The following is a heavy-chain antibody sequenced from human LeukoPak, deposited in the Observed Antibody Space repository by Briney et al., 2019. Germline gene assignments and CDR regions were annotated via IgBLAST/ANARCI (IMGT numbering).Heavy chain of an antibody. J-gene: IGHJ4*02. D-gene: IGHD6-13*01. CDR1: GGSISSSNW. CDR3: ARAIGSSWYGYYFDY. V-gene: IGHV4-4*02. Sequence: SETLSLTCAVSGGSISSSNWWSWVRQPPGKGLEWIGEIYHSGSTNYNPSLKSRVTISVDKSKNQFSLKLSSVTAAVTAVYYCARAIGSSWYGYYFDYWGQGTLVTVSS. CDR2: IYHSGST.